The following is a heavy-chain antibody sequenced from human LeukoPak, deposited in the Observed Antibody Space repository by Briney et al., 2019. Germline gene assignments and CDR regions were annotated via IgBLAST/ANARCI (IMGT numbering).Heavy chain of an antibody. CDR3: ARVSHNDYDSSEFDP. V-gene: IGHV3-9*01. J-gene: IGHJ5*02. D-gene: IGHD3-22*01. CDR2: ISWNSGSI. CDR1: GFTFDDYA. Sequence: QPGGSLRLSCAASGFTFDDYAMHWVRHAPGKGLEWVSGISWNSGSIGYADSVKGRFTISRDNAKNSLYLQVNSLRPEDTAVYYCARVSHNDYDSSEFDPWGQGTLVTVSS.